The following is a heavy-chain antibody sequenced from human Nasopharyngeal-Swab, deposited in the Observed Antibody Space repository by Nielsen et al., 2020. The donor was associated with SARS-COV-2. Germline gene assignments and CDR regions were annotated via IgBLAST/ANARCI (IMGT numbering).Heavy chain of an antibody. D-gene: IGHD2-15*01. Sequence: GESLKISCAASGFTFSSYAMSLVRQAPGKGLEWVSAISGSGGSTYYADSVKGRFTISRDNSKNTLYLQMNSLRAEDTAVYYCAKDLLKYCSGGSCYAGFYYYYGMDVWGQGTTVTVSS. CDR3: AKDLLKYCSGGSCYAGFYYYYGMDV. CDR2: ISGSGGST. CDR1: GFTFSSYA. J-gene: IGHJ6*02. V-gene: IGHV3-23*01.